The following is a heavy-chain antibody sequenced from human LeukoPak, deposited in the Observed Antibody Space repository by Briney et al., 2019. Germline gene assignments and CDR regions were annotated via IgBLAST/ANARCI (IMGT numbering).Heavy chain of an antibody. J-gene: IGHJ5*02. Sequence: SETLSLTCTVSGYSISSGYYWSWIRQPPGKGLEWIGYIYYSGSTNYNPSLKSRVTISVDTSKNQFSLKLSSVTAADTAVYYCARGDYYGSGSYSRWFDPWGQGTLVTVSS. CDR1: GYSISSGYY. V-gene: IGHV4-61*01. D-gene: IGHD3-10*01. CDR2: IYYSGST. CDR3: ARGDYYGSGSYSRWFDP.